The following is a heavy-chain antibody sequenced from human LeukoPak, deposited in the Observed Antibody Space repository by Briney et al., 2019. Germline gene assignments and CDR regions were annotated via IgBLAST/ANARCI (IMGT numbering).Heavy chain of an antibody. D-gene: IGHD3-3*01. CDR3: ARDGYDFWSGYYRYYYYGMDV. CDR1: GFTFSSYA. Sequence: GGSLRLSCAASGFTFSSYAMHWVRQAPGKGLEWVAVISYDGSSKYYADSVKGRFTISRDNSKNTLYLQMNSLRAEDTAVYYCARDGYDFWSGYYRYYYYGMDVWGQGTTVTVSS. V-gene: IGHV3-30-3*01. CDR2: ISYDGSSK. J-gene: IGHJ6*02.